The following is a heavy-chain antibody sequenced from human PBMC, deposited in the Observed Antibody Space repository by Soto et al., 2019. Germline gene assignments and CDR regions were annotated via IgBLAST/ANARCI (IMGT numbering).Heavy chain of an antibody. CDR3: ARDCSGGGCFSDLHFYYGMDV. Sequence: QVQLVQSGAEVKKPGSSVRVSCKASGGTFSKYKITWVRQAPGQGLEWMGGIIPVFGTANYAQKFQGRVTITADESTSTAYREVSSLRSDDTAVYYCARDCSGGGCFSDLHFYYGMDVWGQGTTVTLSS. V-gene: IGHV1-69*12. CDR2: IIPVFGTA. CDR1: GGTFSKYK. D-gene: IGHD2-15*01. J-gene: IGHJ6*02.